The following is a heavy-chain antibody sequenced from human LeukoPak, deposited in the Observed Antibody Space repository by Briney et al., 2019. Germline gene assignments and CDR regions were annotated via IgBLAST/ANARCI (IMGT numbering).Heavy chain of an antibody. J-gene: IGHJ4*02. CDR2: LKQDGSEK. Sequence: PGGSLRLSCAASGFTFSRYWMSWVRQVPQKRLEWVANLKQDGSEKYYVDSVKGRFTISRDNAKNSLYLQMNSLRAEDTAVYYCARDKGDYGTSGSLFVFGGQGTLVTVSS. D-gene: IGHD3-22*01. V-gene: IGHV3-7*03. CDR1: GFTFSRYW. CDR3: ARDKGDYGTSGSLFVF.